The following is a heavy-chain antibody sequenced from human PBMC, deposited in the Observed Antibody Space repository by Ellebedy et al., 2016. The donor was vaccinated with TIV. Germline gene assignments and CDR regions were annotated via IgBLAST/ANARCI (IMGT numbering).Heavy chain of an antibody. J-gene: IGHJ4*02. V-gene: IGHV3-33*01. CDR3: ARGNGWIIDY. CDR2: IWYDGSNK. Sequence: GESLKISCAASGFTFSSYGMHWVRQAPGKGLEWVAVIWYDGSNKYYADSVKGRFTISRDNAKNSLYLQMNSLRAEDTAVYYCARGNGWIIDYWGQGALVTVSS. CDR1: GFTFSSYG. D-gene: IGHD6-19*01.